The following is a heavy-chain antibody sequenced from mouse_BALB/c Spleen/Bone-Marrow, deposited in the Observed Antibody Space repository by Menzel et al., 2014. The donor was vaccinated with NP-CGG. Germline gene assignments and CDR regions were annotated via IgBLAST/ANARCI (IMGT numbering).Heavy chain of an antibody. J-gene: IGHJ4*01. D-gene: IGHD4-1*01. Sequence: QVQLQQSGAGLVRPGTSVKVSCKASGYAFTNYLIEWVKQRPGQGLEWIGVINPGSGGTNYNEKFRGKATPTADKSSSTAYMQLSSLTSDDSAVYFCARCLTGTSALDFWGQGTSVTVSS. CDR1: GYAFTNYL. V-gene: IGHV1-54*01. CDR2: INPGSGGT. CDR3: ARCLTGTSALDF.